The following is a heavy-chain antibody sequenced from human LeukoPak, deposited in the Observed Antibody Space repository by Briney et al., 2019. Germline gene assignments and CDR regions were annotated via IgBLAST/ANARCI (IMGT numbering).Heavy chain of an antibody. Sequence: TGGSLRLSCAASGFTFSSYGMSWVRQAPGKGLEWVSGISGRGDSIYRADSVKGRFTISRDNSKNTLFLQMNSLRAEDTAVYYCAKDRQQLANFDYWGQGTLVTVSS. CDR3: AKDRQQLANFDY. CDR2: ISGRGDSI. J-gene: IGHJ4*02. CDR1: GFTFSSYG. D-gene: IGHD6-13*01. V-gene: IGHV3-23*01.